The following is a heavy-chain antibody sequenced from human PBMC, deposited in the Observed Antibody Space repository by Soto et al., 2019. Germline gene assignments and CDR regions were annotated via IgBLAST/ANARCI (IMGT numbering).Heavy chain of an antibody. CDR2: IYWDDDE. J-gene: IGHJ4*02. Sequence: QITLKESGPTRVKPTQTLTLTCTFSGFSLTSNGVGVGWIRQPPGKALEWLALIYWDDDENYSPSLRNRLTITKDTSKNQVVLTMTNMSPVDTATYFCAHIKTTHWLGPHFDCWGQGTLVTVSS. CDR3: AHIKTTHWLGPHFDC. D-gene: IGHD6-19*01. CDR1: GFSLTSNGVG. V-gene: IGHV2-5*02.